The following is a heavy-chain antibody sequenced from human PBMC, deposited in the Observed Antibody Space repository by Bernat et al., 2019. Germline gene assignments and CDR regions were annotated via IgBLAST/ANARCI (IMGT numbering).Heavy chain of an antibody. J-gene: IGHJ4*02. CDR2: INHSGST. CDR1: GGSFSGYC. Sequence: QVQLQQWGAGLLKPSETLSLTCAVYGGSFSGYCWSWIRQPPGKGLEGIGEINHSGSTNYNPSLKSRVTISVDTSKNQFSLKLSSVTAADTAVYYCARGFGHYDSSGYYYADYVDYWGQGTLVTVSS. V-gene: IGHV4-34*01. D-gene: IGHD3-22*01. CDR3: ARGFGHYDSSGYYYADYVDY.